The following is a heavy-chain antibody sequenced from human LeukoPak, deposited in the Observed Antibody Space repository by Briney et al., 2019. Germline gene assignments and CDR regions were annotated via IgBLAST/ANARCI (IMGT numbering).Heavy chain of an antibody. V-gene: IGHV3-7*01. Sequence: GGSLRLSCVASGFTFTNYWMNWVRQAPGKGLEWVASIKQDGSQKSYVDSVKGRFTISRDNAKNSLSLQMDSLRAEDTAVYCCARATMVRGPRGYFDYWGQGTLVTVSS. CDR3: ARATMVRGPRGYFDY. D-gene: IGHD3-10*01. CDR2: IKQDGSQK. CDR1: GFTFTNYW. J-gene: IGHJ4*02.